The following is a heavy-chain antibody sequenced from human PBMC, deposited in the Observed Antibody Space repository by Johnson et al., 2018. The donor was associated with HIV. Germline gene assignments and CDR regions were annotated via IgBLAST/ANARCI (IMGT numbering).Heavy chain of an antibody. Sequence: VQLVESGGGVVRPGGSLRLSCAASGFTFDDYGMSWVRQAPGKGLEWVSGITWNGGSTGYADSVKGRFPISSDNAKNSLYLQMNSLRAEDTALYYCARGPTMRYCTNGVCYIGAFDIWGQGTMVTVSS. CDR2: ITWNGGST. D-gene: IGHD2-8*01. J-gene: IGHJ3*02. CDR3: ARGPTMRYCTNGVCYIGAFDI. CDR1: GFTFDDYG. V-gene: IGHV3-20*04.